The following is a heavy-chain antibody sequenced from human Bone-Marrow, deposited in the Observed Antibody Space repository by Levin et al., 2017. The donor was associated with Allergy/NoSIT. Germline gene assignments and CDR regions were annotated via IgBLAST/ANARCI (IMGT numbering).Heavy chain of an antibody. V-gene: IGHV4-34*01. Sequence: SQTLSLTCAVDGGSFTGYFWTWIRQPPGKGLEWIGEINHSGSTKYNPSLTSRVTISADTSKKEFSLNLSSVTAADTAVFYCARGGRWSFSYYFDYWGQGTRVTVSS. D-gene: IGHD3-10*01. CDR1: GGSFTGYF. J-gene: IGHJ4*02. CDR3: ARGGRWSFSYYFDY. CDR2: INHSGST.